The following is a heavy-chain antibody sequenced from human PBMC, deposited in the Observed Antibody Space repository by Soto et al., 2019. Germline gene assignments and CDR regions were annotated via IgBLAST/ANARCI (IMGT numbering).Heavy chain of an antibody. CDR3: APDTAAAGYFDH. CDR1: GGTFSSYA. CDR2: ISGSGGST. Sequence: GGSLRLSCAASGGTFSSYAMSWVRQAPGKGLEWVSAISGSGGSTYYAHTVKGPFTISRANSKNTLYLQMNSLTAEDTDVYYCAPDTAAAGYFDHWGHGTLVTVSS. J-gene: IGHJ1*01. D-gene: IGHD2-2*01. V-gene: IGHV3-23*01.